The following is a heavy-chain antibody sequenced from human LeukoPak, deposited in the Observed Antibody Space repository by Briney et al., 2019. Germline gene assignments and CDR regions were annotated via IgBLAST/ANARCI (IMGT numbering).Heavy chain of an antibody. Sequence: SETLSLTCTVSGGSISSSYWSWIRQPPGKGLEWIGFVYYSGNTNYNPSLKSRVTISIDTSKNQFSLKLSSVTAADTAVYYCARDSGDYNFDYWGQGILVTVSS. CDR3: ARDSGDYNFDY. J-gene: IGHJ4*02. CDR2: VYYSGNT. CDR1: GGSISSSY. D-gene: IGHD4-17*01. V-gene: IGHV4-59*01.